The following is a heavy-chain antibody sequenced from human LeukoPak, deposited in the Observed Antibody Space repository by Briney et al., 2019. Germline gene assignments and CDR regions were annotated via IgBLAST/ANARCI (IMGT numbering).Heavy chain of an antibody. CDR3: ARQVGCSSTSCSNNWFDP. J-gene: IGHJ5*02. CDR1: GYSISSGYN. V-gene: IGHV4-38-2*01. Sequence: PSETLSLTCAVSGYSISSGYNWGWIRQPPGKGLEWIGSIYHSGSTYHNPSLKSRVTISVDTSKNQFSLKLTSVTAADTAVYYCARQVGCSSTSCSNNWFDPWGQGTLVTVSS. D-gene: IGHD2-2*01. CDR2: IYHSGST.